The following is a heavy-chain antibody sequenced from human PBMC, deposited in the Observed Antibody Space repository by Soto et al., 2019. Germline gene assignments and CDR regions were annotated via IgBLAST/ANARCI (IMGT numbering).Heavy chain of an antibody. CDR3: AKRGITIFGVVTNYYSGVDV. J-gene: IGHJ6*02. CDR2: FYSGGDT. CDR1: RFTVNTKH. Sequence: EVELVESGGGLIQPGGSLRLSCAASRFTVNTKHMSWVRQAPGKGLEWVSVFYSGGDTNYADSVKGRFTISRDSAKNTLFLQMNSLRVEDTAVYYCAKRGITIFGVVTNYYSGVDVWGQGTTVTVSS. V-gene: IGHV3-53*01. D-gene: IGHD3-3*01.